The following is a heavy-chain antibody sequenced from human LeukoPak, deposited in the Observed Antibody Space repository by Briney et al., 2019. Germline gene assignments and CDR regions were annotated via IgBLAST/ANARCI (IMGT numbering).Heavy chain of an antibody. D-gene: IGHD3-9*01. Sequence: SETLSLTCTVSGGSISSYYWSWIRQPPGKGLEWIGYIYYSGSTNYNPSLKSRVTISVDTSKNQFSLKLSSVTAADTAVYYCARLAGILRYFDGSRNWFDPWGQGTLVTVSS. CDR2: IYYSGST. CDR1: GGSISSYY. V-gene: IGHV4-59*01. J-gene: IGHJ5*02. CDR3: ARLAGILRYFDGSRNWFDP.